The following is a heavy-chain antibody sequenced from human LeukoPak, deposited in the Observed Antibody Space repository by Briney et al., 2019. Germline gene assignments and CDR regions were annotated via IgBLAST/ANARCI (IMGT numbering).Heavy chain of an antibody. J-gene: IGHJ4*02. CDR1: GYSISSGYY. CDR3: ARVSPEYDFDY. CDR2: IYHSGST. V-gene: IGHV4-38-2*02. Sequence: SETLSLTCTDSGYSISSGYYWGWIRQPPGKGLEWIGSIYHSGSTYYNPSLKSRVAISLDTSNNQFSLNLNSVTAADTAVYYCARVSPEYDFDYWGQGTLVTVSS. D-gene: IGHD2-2*01.